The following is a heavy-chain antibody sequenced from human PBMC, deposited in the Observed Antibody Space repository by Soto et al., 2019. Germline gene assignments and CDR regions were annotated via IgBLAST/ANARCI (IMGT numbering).Heavy chain of an antibody. CDR1: GYTFTSYG. V-gene: IGHV1-18*01. D-gene: IGHD2-2*01. CDR3: ARTCRSTRCYFQEIDY. CDR2: ISAYNGNT. Sequence: ASVKVSCKASGYTFTSYGISWVRQAPGQGLEWMGWISAYNGNTNYAQKLQGRVTMTTDTSTSTAYMELRSLRSDDTAVYYCARTCRSTRCYFQEIDYWGQGTMCTVSS. J-gene: IGHJ4*02.